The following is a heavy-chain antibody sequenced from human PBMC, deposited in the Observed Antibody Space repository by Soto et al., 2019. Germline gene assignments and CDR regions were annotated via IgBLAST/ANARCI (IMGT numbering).Heavy chain of an antibody. D-gene: IGHD6-13*01. V-gene: IGHV3-7*03. J-gene: IGHJ6*02. Sequence: EVQLVESGGGLVQPGGSLRLSSAASGLTFSTYWMSWVRKAPGKGLEWVANIKQDGSEKYYVDSVKGRFTISRDNAKNSLSLQMNSLRAEDTAVYFCARDLGLVAAGRGYYYYYGMDVWGQGTTVTVSS. CDR2: IKQDGSEK. CDR1: GLTFSTYW. CDR3: ARDLGLVAAGRGYYYYYGMDV.